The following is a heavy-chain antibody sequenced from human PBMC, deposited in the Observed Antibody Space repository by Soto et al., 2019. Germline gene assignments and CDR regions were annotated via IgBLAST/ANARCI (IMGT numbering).Heavy chain of an antibody. CDR2: IYHDGRN. D-gene: IGHD2-15*01. CDR3: VRVVEAATRHTDFDS. V-gene: IGHV4-30-2*01. J-gene: IGHJ4*02. Sequence: SETLSLTCGVSGGSISSRGYAWSWLRQPPGKGLEWVGYIYHDGRNYYSSSLRSRVSMSVDRSNNQFSLKLTSVTVAETAMYYCVRVVEAATRHTDFDSWGQGIVVTVSS. CDR1: GGSISSRGYA.